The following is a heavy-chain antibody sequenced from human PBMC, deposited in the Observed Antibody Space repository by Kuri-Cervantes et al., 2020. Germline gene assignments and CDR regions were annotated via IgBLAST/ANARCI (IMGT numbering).Heavy chain of an antibody. CDR1: GYTFTSYY. D-gene: IGHD3-22*01. CDR2: INPSGGST. V-gene: IGHV1-46*01. J-gene: IGHJ4*02. Sequence: ASVKVSCKASGYTFTSYYMHWVRQAPGQGLEWMGIINPSGGSTSYAQKFQGRVTMTRDTSISTAYMELSRLRSDDTAVYYCASGGYDTSGFDYWGQGTLVTVSS. CDR3: ASGGYDTSGFDY.